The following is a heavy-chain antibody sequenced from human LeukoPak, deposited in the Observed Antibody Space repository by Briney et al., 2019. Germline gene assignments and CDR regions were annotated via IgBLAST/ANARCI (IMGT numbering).Heavy chain of an antibody. CDR3: AKFHLWGIAPEYYFDY. D-gene: IGHD6-25*01. CDR1: GFTFSSYG. CDR2: IYYDGSNK. J-gene: IGHJ4*02. Sequence: PGGSLRLSCAASGFTFSSYGMHWLRQAPGKGLEGVAVIYYDGSNKYYADSVKGRFTISRDNSKNTLYLQMNSLRAEDTAMYYCAKFHLWGIAPEYYFDYWGQGTLVTVSS. V-gene: IGHV3-30*18.